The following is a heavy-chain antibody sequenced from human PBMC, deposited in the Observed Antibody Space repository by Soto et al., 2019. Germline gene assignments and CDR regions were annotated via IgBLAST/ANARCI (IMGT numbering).Heavy chain of an antibody. J-gene: IGHJ6*02. Sequence: QVQLVQSGAEVKKPGSSVKVSCKASGGTFSSYAISWVRQAPGQGLEWMGGIIPLFGTAYYAQKFQGRVTITADESTNTACMELSILRYEDTAVYYCARKLCTNGVCYSKTYYYYGMEVWGQGTTVTVSS. CDR2: IIPLFGTA. D-gene: IGHD2-8*01. CDR1: GGTFSSYA. V-gene: IGHV1-69*12. CDR3: ARKLCTNGVCYSKTYYYYGMEV.